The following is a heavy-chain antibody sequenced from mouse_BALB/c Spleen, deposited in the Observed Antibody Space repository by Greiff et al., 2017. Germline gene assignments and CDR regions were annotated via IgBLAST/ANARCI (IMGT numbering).Heavy chain of an antibody. J-gene: IGHJ1*01. V-gene: IGHV3-2*02. CDR1: GYSITSDYA. CDR3: ARVEGYDCSSYWDFDG. Sequence: DVKLQESGPGLVKPSQSLSLSCTVTGYSITSDYAWYWIRQFPGNILEWMGYISYSGSTSYNPSLKSRISITRDTSKNPFFLQLNSVTTEDTATYYCARVEGYDCSSYWDFDGWGAGTTVTVSS. D-gene: IGHD2-4*01. CDR2: ISYSGST.